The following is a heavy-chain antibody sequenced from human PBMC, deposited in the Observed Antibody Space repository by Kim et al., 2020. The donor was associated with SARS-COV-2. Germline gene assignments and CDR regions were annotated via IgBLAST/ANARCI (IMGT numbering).Heavy chain of an antibody. CDR2: TPYSGST. CDR3: GCMGLRERTTDY. CDR1: GGSIRSGAFY. V-gene: IGHV4-31*03. J-gene: IGHJ4*02. D-gene: IGHD4-17*01. Sequence: SETLSLTCTVSGGSIRSGAFYWSWIRQHPGKGLEWIGYTPYSGSTYYNPSLKSRVSISVDTSKNQFSLKLSSVTAADTAVYYCGCMGLRERTTDYWGQGTLVTVSS.